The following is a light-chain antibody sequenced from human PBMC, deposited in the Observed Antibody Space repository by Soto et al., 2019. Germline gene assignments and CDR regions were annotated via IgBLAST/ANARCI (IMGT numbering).Light chain of an antibody. V-gene: IGLV2-8*01. CDR2: EVN. CDR1: SSDVGGYNY. J-gene: IGLJ1*01. CDR3: SSYAGSIND. Sequence: QSALTQPPSASGSPGQSVAISCTGTSSDVGGYNYVSWYQQHPGKAPKLMIYEVNKRPPGVPDRFSGSKSGNPASLTVSGLQAEDEADYYCSSYAGSINDFGTGTKLTVL.